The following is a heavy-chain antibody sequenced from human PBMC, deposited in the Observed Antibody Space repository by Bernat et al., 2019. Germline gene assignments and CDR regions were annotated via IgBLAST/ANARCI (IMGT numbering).Heavy chain of an antibody. CDR3: ARAGRYYDYIWGSYRVNDAFDI. CDR2: IYSGGST. J-gene: IGHJ3*02. D-gene: IGHD3-16*02. V-gene: IGHV3-53*05. CDR1: GFTVSSNY. Sequence: EVQLVETGGGLIQPGGSLRLSCAASGFTVSSNYMSWVRQAPWKGLEWVSVIYSGGSTYYADSVNGRFNISRDNSKKPLYLQMNSRRAEDTAVYYFARAGRYYDYIWGSYRVNDAFDIWGQGTMVTVSS.